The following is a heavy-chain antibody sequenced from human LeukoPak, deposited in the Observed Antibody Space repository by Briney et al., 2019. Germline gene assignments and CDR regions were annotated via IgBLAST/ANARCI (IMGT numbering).Heavy chain of an antibody. D-gene: IGHD3-22*01. Sequence: SETLSLTCTVSGGSISSYYWSWIRQPPGKGLEWIGEINHSGSTNYNPSLKSRVTISVDTSKNQFSLKLSSVTAADTAVYYCARVPTRYYYDSSGYYSYYYYGMDVWGQGTTVTVSS. CDR2: INHSGST. J-gene: IGHJ6*02. CDR1: GGSISSYY. V-gene: IGHV4-34*01. CDR3: ARVPTRYYYDSSGYYSYYYYGMDV.